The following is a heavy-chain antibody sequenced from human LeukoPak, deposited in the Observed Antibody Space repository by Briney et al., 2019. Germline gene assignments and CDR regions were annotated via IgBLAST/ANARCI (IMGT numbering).Heavy chain of an antibody. D-gene: IGHD2-15*01. Sequence: GESLKISCKGSGYSFTSYWIGWVRQMPGKGLEWMGIIYPGDSDTRYSPSLQGQVTISADKSISTAYLQWSSLKASDTAMYYCARDLGYCSGGSCFHDAFDIWGQGTMVTVSS. CDR3: ARDLGYCSGGSCFHDAFDI. V-gene: IGHV5-51*01. J-gene: IGHJ3*02. CDR1: GYSFTSYW. CDR2: IYPGDSDT.